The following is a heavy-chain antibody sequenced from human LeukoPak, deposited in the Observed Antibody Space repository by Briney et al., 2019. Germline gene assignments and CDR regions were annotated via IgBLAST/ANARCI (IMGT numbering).Heavy chain of an antibody. D-gene: IGHD3-22*01. CDR3: ARDHYDSSGYYVGY. Sequence: GASVKVSCKASGYTFTSSGISWVRQAPGHGLEWMGWISAYNGNTNYAQKLQGRVTMTTDTSTSTAYMELRSLRSDDTAVYYGARDHYDSSGYYVGYWGQGTLVTVSS. V-gene: IGHV1-18*01. CDR1: GYTFTSSG. CDR2: ISAYNGNT. J-gene: IGHJ4*02.